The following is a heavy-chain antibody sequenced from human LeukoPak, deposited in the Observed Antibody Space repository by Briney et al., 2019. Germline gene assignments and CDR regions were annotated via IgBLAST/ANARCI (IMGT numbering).Heavy chain of an antibody. D-gene: IGHD3-3*01. CDR3: ARDWRLDWFDP. CDR2: IRYDGSEK. J-gene: IGHJ5*02. V-gene: IGHV3-30*02. CDR1: GFTFSSYG. Sequence: GGSLRLSCAASGFTFSSYGMHWVRQVPGKGLEWVAFIRYDGSEKYYADSLEGRFTISRDNSKNTLYLHMNSLRAEDTAVYYCARDWRLDWFDPWGQGTLVTVSS.